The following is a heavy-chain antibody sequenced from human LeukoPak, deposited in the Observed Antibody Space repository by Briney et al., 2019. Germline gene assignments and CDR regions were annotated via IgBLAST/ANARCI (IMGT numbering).Heavy chain of an antibody. CDR3: ATDQRGSGTYSDY. J-gene: IGHJ4*02. Sequence: PGGSLRLSCAASGFIFSSYSMSWVRQAPGKGLEWVGRLKSKTDGGTTDYAAPVTGRFTISRDDSKNTLYLQMNSLRTEDTAVYYCATDQRGSGTYSDYWGQGTLVTVSS. CDR2: LKSKTDGGTT. D-gene: IGHD3-10*01. V-gene: IGHV3-15*01. CDR1: GFIFSSYS.